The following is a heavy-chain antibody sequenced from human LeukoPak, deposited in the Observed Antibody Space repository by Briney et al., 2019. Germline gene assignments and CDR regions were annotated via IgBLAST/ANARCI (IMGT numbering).Heavy chain of an antibody. CDR1: GYSISSGYY. CDR3: ARHVAFYYYGSGSNDAFDI. CDR2: INHSGST. D-gene: IGHD3-10*01. V-gene: IGHV4-38-2*02. Sequence: SETLSLTCTVSGYSISSGYYWGWIRQPPGKGLEWIGEINHSGSTNYNPSLKSRVTISVDTSKNQFSLKLSSVTAADTAVYYCARHVAFYYYGSGSNDAFDIWGQGTMLTVSS. J-gene: IGHJ3*02.